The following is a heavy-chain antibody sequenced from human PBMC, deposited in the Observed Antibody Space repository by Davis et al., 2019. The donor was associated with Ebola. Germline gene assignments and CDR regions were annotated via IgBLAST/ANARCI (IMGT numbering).Heavy chain of an antibody. V-gene: IGHV5-51*01. CDR1: GYSFTSYW. Sequence: GESLKTSCKGSGYSFTSYWIGWVRQLPGKGLEWMGIIYPGDSDTRYSTPFQGQVTISADKSISTPYLQWSSLKASDTAMYYCARRGRRDWSGYPFDYWGQGTLVTVSS. CDR2: IYPGDSDT. D-gene: IGHD5-12*01. J-gene: IGHJ4*02. CDR3: ARRGRRDWSGYPFDY.